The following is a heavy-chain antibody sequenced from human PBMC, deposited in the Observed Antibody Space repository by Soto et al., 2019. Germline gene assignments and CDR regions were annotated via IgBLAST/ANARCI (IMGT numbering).Heavy chain of an antibody. CDR1: GFSFSTYS. J-gene: IGHJ6*02. CDR2: IGRRSDI. V-gene: IGHV3-21*01. D-gene: IGHD2-21*02. CDR3: AREETAWPLAYGLDV. Sequence: GGSLRLSCEASGFSFSTYSMHWVRQAPGKGLEWVSSIGRRSDIYYADSVKGRFTISRDNAKNSVSLQMNSLRDEDTAVYYCAREETAWPLAYGLDVCGQGTTVTVS.